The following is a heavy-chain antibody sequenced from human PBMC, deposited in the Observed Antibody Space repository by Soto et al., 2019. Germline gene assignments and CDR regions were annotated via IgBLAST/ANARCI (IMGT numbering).Heavy chain of an antibody. V-gene: IGHV1-46*03. J-gene: IGHJ6*03. D-gene: IGHD3-9*01. CDR1: GYTFTSYY. CDR2: INPSGGST. CDR3: ARGSYYDILTGIPAYYYYYMDV. Sequence: ASVKVSCKASGYTFTSYYMHWVRHAPGQGLEWMGIINPSGGSTSYAQKFQGRVTMTRDTSTSTVYMELSSLRSEDTAVYYCARGSYYDILTGIPAYYYYYMDVSGKGTTVTVSS.